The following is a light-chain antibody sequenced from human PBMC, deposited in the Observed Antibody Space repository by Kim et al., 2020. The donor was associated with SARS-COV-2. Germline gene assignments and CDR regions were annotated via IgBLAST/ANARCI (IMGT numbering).Light chain of an antibody. CDR3: QTWGTGWV. J-gene: IGLJ3*02. CDR1: SGHSSYA. V-gene: IGLV4-69*01. CDR2: VNRDGSH. Sequence: GASVKLTCTLSSGHSSYAIAWHQKQPEKGPRYLMKVNRDGSHNKGDGIPDRFSGSSAGAERYLIISSLQSEDETDYYCQTWGTGWVFGGGTKLTVL.